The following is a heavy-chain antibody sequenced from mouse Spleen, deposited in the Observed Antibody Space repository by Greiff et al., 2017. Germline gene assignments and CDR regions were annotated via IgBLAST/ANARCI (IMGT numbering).Heavy chain of an antibody. J-gene: IGHJ1*01. D-gene: IGHD2-3*01. CDR1: GYTFTSYW. Sequence: DLVKPGASVKLSCKASGYTFTSYWINWIKQRPGQGLEWIGRIAPGSGSTYYNEMFKGKATLTVDTSSSTAYIQLSSLSSEDSAVYFCARSHGYYYWYFDVWGAGTTVTVSS. V-gene: IGHV1S41*01. CDR2: IAPGSGST. CDR3: ARSHGYYYWYFDV.